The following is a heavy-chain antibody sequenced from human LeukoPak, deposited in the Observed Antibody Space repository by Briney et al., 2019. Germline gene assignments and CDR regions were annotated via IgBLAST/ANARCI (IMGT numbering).Heavy chain of an antibody. CDR1: GGSISSYY. CDR3: ARATYCGGDCYSPSYYFDY. Sequence: ASETLSLTCTVSGGSISSYYWSWIRQPAGKGLEWIGRIYTSGSTNYNPSLKSRVTISVDTSKNQFSLKLSSVTAADTAVYYCARATYCGGDCYSPSYYFDYWGQGTLVTVSS. V-gene: IGHV4-4*07. CDR2: IYTSGST. D-gene: IGHD2-21*02. J-gene: IGHJ4*02.